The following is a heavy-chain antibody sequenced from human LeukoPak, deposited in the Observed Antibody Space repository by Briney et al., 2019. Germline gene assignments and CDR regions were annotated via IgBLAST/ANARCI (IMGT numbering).Heavy chain of an antibody. CDR2: MNPNSGNT. Sequence: ASVKVSCKASGYTFTSYDINWVRQATGQGLEWMGWMNPNSGNTGYAQKFQGRVTMTRNTPISTAYMELSSLRSEDTAVYYCARANLDYYGSGYYYMDVWGKGTTVTVSS. D-gene: IGHD3-10*01. V-gene: IGHV1-8*01. J-gene: IGHJ6*03. CDR3: ARANLDYYGSGYYYMDV. CDR1: GYTFTSYD.